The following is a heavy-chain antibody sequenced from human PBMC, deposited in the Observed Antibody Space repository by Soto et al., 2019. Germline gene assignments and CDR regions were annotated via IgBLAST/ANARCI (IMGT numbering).Heavy chain of an antibody. Sequence: LRLSCAASGFTFSSYWKSWVRQAPGKGLEWVANIKQDGSEKYYVDSVKGRFTISRDNAKNSLYLQMNSLRAEDTAVYYCARSGGNSAYFQHWGQGTLVTVSS. CDR3: ARSGGNSAYFQH. CDR2: IKQDGSEK. D-gene: IGHD2-21*02. J-gene: IGHJ1*01. CDR1: GFTFSSYW. V-gene: IGHV3-7*01.